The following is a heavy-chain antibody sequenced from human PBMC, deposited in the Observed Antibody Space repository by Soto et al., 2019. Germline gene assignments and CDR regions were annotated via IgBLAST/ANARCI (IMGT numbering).Heavy chain of an antibody. V-gene: IGHV3-30-3*01. CDR2: ISSDGSNK. Sequence: QAQLVESGGVVVQPGRSLRLSCAASGFAFSGSAMHWVRQTPGKGLEWVAVISSDGSNKYYADSVKDRFTISRDSSKDTLYLQVNSQRPEDTAGYYCARERDTDVLPFFAYWGQGTLVTVSS. CDR1: GFAFSGSA. J-gene: IGHJ4*02. CDR3: ARERDTDVLPFFAY. D-gene: IGHD5-18*01.